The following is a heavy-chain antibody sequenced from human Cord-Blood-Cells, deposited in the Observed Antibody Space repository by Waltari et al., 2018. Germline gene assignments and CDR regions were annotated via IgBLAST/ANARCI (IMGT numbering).Heavy chain of an antibody. CDR2: IYHSGST. V-gene: IGHV4-59*01. CDR3: AREGYSYGFDY. Sequence: QVQLQESGPGLVKPSETLSLTCTVSGGSISSYYWSWIRQPPGKGLEWIGYIYHSGSTNYNPSLKSRVTISVDTSKNQFSLKLSSVTAADTAVYYCAREGYSYGFDYWGQGTLVTVSS. J-gene: IGHJ4*02. D-gene: IGHD5-18*01. CDR1: GGSISSYY.